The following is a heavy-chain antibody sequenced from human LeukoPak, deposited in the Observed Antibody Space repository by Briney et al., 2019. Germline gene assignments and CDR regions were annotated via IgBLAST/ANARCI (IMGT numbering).Heavy chain of an antibody. J-gene: IGHJ4*02. CDR2: ISGSGGST. Sequence: GGSLRLSCAASGFTFSSYAINWVRQAPGKGLEWVSAISGSGGSTYYADSVKGRFTISRDNSKNTLYLQMHNLRAEDTAVYYCAKDFALMFRNWGIDYWGQGTLVTVSS. CDR3: AKDFALMFRNWGIDY. D-gene: IGHD7-27*01. CDR1: GFTFSSYA. V-gene: IGHV3-23*01.